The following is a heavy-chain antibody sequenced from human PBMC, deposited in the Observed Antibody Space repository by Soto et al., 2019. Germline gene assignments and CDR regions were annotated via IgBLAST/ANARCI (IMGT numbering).Heavy chain of an antibody. V-gene: IGHV3-11*06. Sequence: QVQLVESGGGLVKPGGSLRLSCAASGFTFSDYYMSWIRQAPGKGLEWVSYISSSSSYTNYADSVKGRFTISRDNAKNSLYLQMNSLRAEDTAVYYCARGGLSYTAMFYYGMDVWGQGTTVTVSS. D-gene: IGHD5-18*01. CDR2: ISSSSSYT. CDR1: GFTFSDYY. CDR3: ARGGLSYTAMFYYGMDV. J-gene: IGHJ6*02.